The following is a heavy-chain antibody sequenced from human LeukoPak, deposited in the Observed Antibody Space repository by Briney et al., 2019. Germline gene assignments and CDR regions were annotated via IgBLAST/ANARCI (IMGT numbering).Heavy chain of an antibody. D-gene: IGHD3-22*01. CDR2: ISGSGGST. CDR1: GFTFSSYA. V-gene: IGHV3-23*01. CDR3: ARCLHYFDSSGYPDY. J-gene: IGHJ4*02. Sequence: PGGSLRLSCAASGFTFSSYAMSWVRQAPGKGLEWVSAISGSGGSTYYADSVKGRFTISRDNSKNTLYLQMNSLRAEDTAVYYCARCLHYFDSSGYPDYWGQGTLVTVSS.